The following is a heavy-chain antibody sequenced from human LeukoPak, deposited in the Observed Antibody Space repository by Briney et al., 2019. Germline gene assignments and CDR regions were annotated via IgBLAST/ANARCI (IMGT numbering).Heavy chain of an antibody. D-gene: IGHD2-8*01. CDR1: GFTFSDYA. Sequence: GGSLRLSCAASGFTFSDYAIHWVRQAPGKGLEWVASIREDGSEKTSVDSVKGRFTISRDNAKNSLYLQMDSVRAEDTAVYYCARGPTNGQAFDYWGQGTLVSVSS. CDR3: ARGPTNGQAFDY. J-gene: IGHJ4*02. V-gene: IGHV3-7*01. CDR2: IREDGSEK.